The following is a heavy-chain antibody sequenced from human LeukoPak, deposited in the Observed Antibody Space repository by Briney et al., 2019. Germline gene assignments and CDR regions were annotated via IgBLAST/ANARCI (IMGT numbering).Heavy chain of an antibody. CDR3: VRNRLRHDY. J-gene: IGHJ4*02. CDR1: GFTFSTNS. D-gene: IGHD2/OR15-2a*01. V-gene: IGHV3-21*04. CDR2: ISGNSRTI. Sequence: GSLRLSCAASGFTFSTNSMNWVRQAPGKGLEWVSSISGNSRTIYYADSAKGRFTISRDNARNSLFLQMNSLRAEDTAVYYCVRNRLRHDYWGQGTLVAVSS.